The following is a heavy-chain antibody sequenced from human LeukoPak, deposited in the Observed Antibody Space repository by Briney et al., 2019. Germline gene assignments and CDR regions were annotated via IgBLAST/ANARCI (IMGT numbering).Heavy chain of an antibody. V-gene: IGHV3-7*01. J-gene: IGHJ3*02. CDR1: GFIFSSYW. Sequence: GWSLRLSCAASGFIFSSYWMSWVRQAPWKGVEGMANIKQDGSEKYYVDSVKGRFTISRDNAKNSLYLQMNSLRAEDTAVYYCARDCLRTRAFDIWGQGTMVTVSS. CDR2: IKQDGSEK. D-gene: IGHD1-14*01. CDR3: ARDCLRTRAFDI.